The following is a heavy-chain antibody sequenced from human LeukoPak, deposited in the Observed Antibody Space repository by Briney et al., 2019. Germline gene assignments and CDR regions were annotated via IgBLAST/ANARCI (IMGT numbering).Heavy chain of an antibody. CDR2: MSANSGGT. CDR1: GDTFTTYY. CDR3: ARRARYSSSWYLLDY. D-gene: IGHD6-13*01. J-gene: IGHJ4*02. V-gene: IGHV1-2*02. Sequence: GASVKVSCKASGDTFTTYYMHWVRQAPGQGLEWMGWMSANSGGTNYAQKFQGRVTMTRDTSISTAYMELSRLRSDDTAVYYCARRARYSSSWYLLDYWGQGTLVTVSS.